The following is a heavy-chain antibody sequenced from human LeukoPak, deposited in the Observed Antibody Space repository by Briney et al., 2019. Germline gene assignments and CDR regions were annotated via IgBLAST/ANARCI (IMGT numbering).Heavy chain of an antibody. CDR3: ARLSRITMVRGGQYYFDY. J-gene: IGHJ4*02. V-gene: IGHV3-66*01. Sequence: GGSLRLSCAASGFTVSSNYMSWVRQAPGKGLEWVSVIYSGGSTYYADSVKGRFTISRDNSKNTLYLQMNSLRAEDTAVYYCARLSRITMVRGGQYYFDYWGQGTLVTVSS. D-gene: IGHD3-10*01. CDR1: GFTVSSNY. CDR2: IYSGGST.